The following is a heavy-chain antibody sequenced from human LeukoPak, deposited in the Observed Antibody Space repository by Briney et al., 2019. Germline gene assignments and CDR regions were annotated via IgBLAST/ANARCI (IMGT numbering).Heavy chain of an antibody. CDR1: GGSISSSSYY. CDR3: ARPLVGATTDDAFDI. CDR2: IYYSGNT. Sequence: SETLSLTCTVSGGSISSSSYYWGCIRQPPGQGLEWIGSIYYSGNTYYNPSLKSRVTISVDTSKNQFSLKLSSVTAADTAVYYCARPLVGATTDDAFDIWGQGTMVTVSS. V-gene: IGHV4-39*01. J-gene: IGHJ3*02. D-gene: IGHD1-26*01.